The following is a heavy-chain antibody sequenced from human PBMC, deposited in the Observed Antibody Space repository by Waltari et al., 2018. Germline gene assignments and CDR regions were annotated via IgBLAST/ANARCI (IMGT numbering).Heavy chain of an antibody. D-gene: IGHD3-3*01. CDR1: GFTFSSYA. CDR3: AKDGRITIFGVVITPFGY. Sequence: EVQLLESGGGLVQPGGSLRLSCAASGFTFSSYAMSWVRQAPGKGLEWVSAISGSGGSTYYADTVKGRFTISRDKSKNTLYLQMNSLRAEDTAVYYCAKDGRITIFGVVITPFGYWGQGTLVTVSS. CDR2: ISGSGGST. V-gene: IGHV3-23*01. J-gene: IGHJ4*02.